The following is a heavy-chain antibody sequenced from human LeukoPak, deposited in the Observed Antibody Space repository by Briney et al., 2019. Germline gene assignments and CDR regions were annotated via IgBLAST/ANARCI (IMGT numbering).Heavy chain of an antibody. CDR3: ARWVVVTLGFDY. CDR2: IYYSGST. CDR1: GGSISSGGYY. Sequence: PSETLSLTCTVSGGSISSGGYYWSLIRQHPGKGREWIGYIYYSGSTYYNPSLKSRVTISVDTSKNQFSLKLSSVTAADTAVYYCARWVVVTLGFDYWGQGTLVTVSS. D-gene: IGHD4-23*01. J-gene: IGHJ4*02. V-gene: IGHV4-31*03.